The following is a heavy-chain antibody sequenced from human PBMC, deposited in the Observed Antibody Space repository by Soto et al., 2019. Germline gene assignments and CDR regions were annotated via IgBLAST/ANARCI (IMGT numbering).Heavy chain of an antibody. J-gene: IGHJ4*02. Sequence: QVQLQESGPGLVKPSETLSLTCTVSGGSISSYYWSWIRQPPGKGLEWIGYIYYSGSTNYNPSLKSRVPISVDTSKNQFSLKLSSVTAADTAVYYCARTDYGDYPGDYWGQGTLVTVSS. CDR1: GGSISSYY. CDR3: ARTDYGDYPGDY. CDR2: IYYSGST. V-gene: IGHV4-59*08. D-gene: IGHD4-17*01.